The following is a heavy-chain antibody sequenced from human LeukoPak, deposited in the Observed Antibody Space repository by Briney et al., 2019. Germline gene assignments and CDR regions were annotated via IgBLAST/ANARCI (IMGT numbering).Heavy chain of an antibody. Sequence: GGSLRLSCAASGFTFSSYWMSWVRQAPGKGLEWVANIKQDGSEKYYADSVKGRFTISRDNAKNSLYLQMNSLRAEDTAVYYCARCRYGSGSYYHYGMDVWGQGTTVTVSS. D-gene: IGHD3-10*01. V-gene: IGHV3-7*01. CDR2: IKQDGSEK. CDR1: GFTFSSYW. J-gene: IGHJ6*02. CDR3: ARCRYGSGSYYHYGMDV.